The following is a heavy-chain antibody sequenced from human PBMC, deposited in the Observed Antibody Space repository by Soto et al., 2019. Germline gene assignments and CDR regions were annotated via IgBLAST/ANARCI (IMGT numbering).Heavy chain of an antibody. CDR1: GFTFSSYW. CDR2: IKQDGSEM. V-gene: IGHV3-7*01. Sequence: GGSLRLSCAASGFTFSSYWMSWVRQAPGKGLEWVANIKQDGSEMYYVDSVSGRFTISRDNAKNSLYLQMNHLRAEDTAVYHCATTLSQRYYPFDYWGQGALVTVSS. D-gene: IGHD3-10*01. J-gene: IGHJ4*02. CDR3: ATTLSQRYYPFDY.